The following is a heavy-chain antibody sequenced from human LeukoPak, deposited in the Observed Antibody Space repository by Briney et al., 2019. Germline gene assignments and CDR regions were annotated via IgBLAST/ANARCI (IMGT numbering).Heavy chain of an antibody. J-gene: IGHJ5*02. CDR2: IQYDGSNK. V-gene: IGHV3-30*02. Sequence: EPGGSLRLSCVASGFTFSSYGMHWVRQAPGKGLEWVAFIQYDGSNKYYTESVKGRFTISGDISKDTLYLQMNSLRPGDTAVYYCAKDPYYDGSGYSDHWGQGTLVTVSS. CDR3: AKDPYYDGSGYSDH. CDR1: GFTFSSYG. D-gene: IGHD3-22*01.